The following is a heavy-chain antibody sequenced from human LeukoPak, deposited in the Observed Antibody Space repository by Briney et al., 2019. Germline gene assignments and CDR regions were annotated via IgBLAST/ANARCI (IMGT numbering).Heavy chain of an antibody. D-gene: IGHD4-11*01. CDR2: ISAYNGNT. CDR3: ARREDYSNYGVFDY. CDR1: GYTFTSYG. V-gene: IGHV1-18*01. Sequence: ASVKVSCKASGYTFTSYGISWVRQAPGQGLEWMGWISAYNGNTNYARKLQGRVTMTTDTSTSTAYMELRSLRSDDTAVYYCARREDYSNYGVFDYWGQGTLVTVSS. J-gene: IGHJ4*02.